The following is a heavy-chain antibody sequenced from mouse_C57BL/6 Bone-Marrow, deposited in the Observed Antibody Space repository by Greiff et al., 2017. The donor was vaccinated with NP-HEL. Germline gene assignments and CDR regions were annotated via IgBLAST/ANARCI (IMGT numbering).Heavy chain of an antibody. V-gene: IGHV1-55*01. CDR3: VYYGNYVGYFDY. CDR2: IYPGSGST. D-gene: IGHD2-1*01. J-gene: IGHJ2*01. CDR1: GYTFTSYW. Sequence: QVQLQQPGAELVKPGASVKMSCKASGYTFTSYWITWVKQRPGQGLEWIGDIYPGSGSTNYNEKFKSKATLTVDTSSSTAYMQLSSLTSEDSAVYYCVYYGNYVGYFDYWGQGTTLTVSS.